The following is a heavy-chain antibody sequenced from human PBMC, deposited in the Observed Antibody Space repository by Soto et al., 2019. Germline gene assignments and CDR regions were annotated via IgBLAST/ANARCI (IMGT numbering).Heavy chain of an antibody. CDR3: AGGFNYGYIDH. D-gene: IGHD3-10*01. J-gene: IGHJ4*02. CDR2: IFAGGGT. CDR1: GFIVSSNY. Sequence: VQLVESGGDLIQPGGSLRLSCAVSGFIVSSNYMSWVRQAPGRGLEWVSVIFAGGGTYYADSVKGRFTISKDNSKNKVYLQMNSLRAGDTAVYYCAGGFNYGYIDHWGQGTPVTVSS. V-gene: IGHV3-53*01.